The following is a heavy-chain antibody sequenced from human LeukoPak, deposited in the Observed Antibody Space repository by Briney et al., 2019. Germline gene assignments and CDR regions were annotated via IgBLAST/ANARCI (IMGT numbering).Heavy chain of an antibody. D-gene: IGHD1-26*01. CDR2: INSDGSST. CDR3: ARVMGATLFRRYYYYGMDV. J-gene: IGHJ6*02. Sequence: GGSLRLSCAASGFTFSSYWMHWVRQAPGKGLVWVSRINSDGSSTSYADSVKGRFTISRDNAKNTLYLQMNSLRAEDTAVYYCARVMGATLFRRYYYYGMDVWGQGTTVTVSS. V-gene: IGHV3-74*01. CDR1: GFTFSSYW.